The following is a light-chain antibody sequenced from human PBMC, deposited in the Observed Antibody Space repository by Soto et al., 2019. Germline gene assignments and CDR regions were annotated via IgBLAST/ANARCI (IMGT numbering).Light chain of an antibody. CDR2: GAS. V-gene: IGKV3-20*01. J-gene: IGKJ2*01. CDR1: QSVSDSS. CDR3: HQYDNEPQT. Sequence: IVLTQFPGTLSLSPGERATLSCGASQSVSDSSLAWYQQKVGRAPRVLIYGASKRATGIPERFSGSGSGTDYSLTISRLEPEDFAVDYCHQYDNEPQTYGQGTKVDIK.